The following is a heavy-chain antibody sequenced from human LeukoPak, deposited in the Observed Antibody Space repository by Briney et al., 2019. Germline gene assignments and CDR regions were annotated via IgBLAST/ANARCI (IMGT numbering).Heavy chain of an antibody. J-gene: IGHJ5*02. CDR2: IYYSGST. CDR3: ARDPPYGDYVWFDP. Sequence: SETLSLTCTVSGGSISSYYWSWIRQPPGKGLEWIGYIYYSGSTNYNPSLKSRVTISVDTSKNQFSLKLSSVTAADTAVYYCARDPPYGDYVWFDPWGQGTLVTVSS. V-gene: IGHV4-59*12. CDR1: GGSISSYY. D-gene: IGHD4-17*01.